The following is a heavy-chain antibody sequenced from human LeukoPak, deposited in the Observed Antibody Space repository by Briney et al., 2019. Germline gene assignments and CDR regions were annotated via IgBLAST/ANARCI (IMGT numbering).Heavy chain of an antibody. CDR1: GFTFSDDY. D-gene: IGHD4-17*01. V-gene: IGHV3-11*01. CDR2: ISSSGSTI. Sequence: GGSLRLSCAASGFTFSDDYMSWIRQAPGKGLGWVSYISSSGSTIYYADSVKGRFTISRDNAKNSLYLQMNSLRAEDTAVYYCARAIGDYGDYYYYYMDVWGKRTTVTISS. CDR3: ARAIGDYGDYYYYYMDV. J-gene: IGHJ6*03.